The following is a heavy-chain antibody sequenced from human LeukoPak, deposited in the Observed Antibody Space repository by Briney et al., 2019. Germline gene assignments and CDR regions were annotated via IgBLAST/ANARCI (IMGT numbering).Heavy chain of an antibody. V-gene: IGHV3-53*01. CDR2: IYSGGST. J-gene: IGHJ3*02. CDR1: GFTFSRYG. Sequence: GGSLRLSCAASGFTFSRYGMHWVRQAPGKGLEWVSVIYSGGSTYYADSVKGRFTISRDNSKNTLYLQMNSLRAEDTAVYYCARGKSAFDIWGQGTMVTVSS. CDR3: ARGKSAFDI.